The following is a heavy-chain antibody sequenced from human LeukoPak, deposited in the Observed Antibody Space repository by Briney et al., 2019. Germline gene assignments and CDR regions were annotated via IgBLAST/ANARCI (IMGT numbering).Heavy chain of an antibody. J-gene: IGHJ4*02. Sequence: GGSLRLSCAASGFTFSSYSMNWVRQAPGKGLEWVSYISSSSSTIYYADSVKGRFTISRDNAKNSLYLQMNSLRAEDTALYYCAKDRGTMVRGVGYDYWGQGTLVTVSS. V-gene: IGHV3-48*04. CDR2: ISSSSSTI. CDR1: GFTFSSYS. CDR3: AKDRGTMVRGVGYDY. D-gene: IGHD3-10*01.